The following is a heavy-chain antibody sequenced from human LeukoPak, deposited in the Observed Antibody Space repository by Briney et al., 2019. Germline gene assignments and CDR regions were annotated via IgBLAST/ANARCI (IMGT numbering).Heavy chain of an antibody. J-gene: IGHJ4*02. CDR3: AKSGRSWYGQPVDY. CDR1: GFIFDDYA. V-gene: IGHV3-43D*03. D-gene: IGHD6-13*01. Sequence: PGGSLRLSCAASGFIFDDYAMHWVRQAPGKGLEWVSVISWDGGGTYYADSVKGRFTISRDNSKNSLYLQMSSLRPEDTALYYCAKSGRSWYGQPVDYWGQGTLVTVSS. CDR2: ISWDGGGT.